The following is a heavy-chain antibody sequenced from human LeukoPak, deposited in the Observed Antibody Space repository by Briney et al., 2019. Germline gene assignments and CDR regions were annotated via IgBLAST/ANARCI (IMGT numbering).Heavy chain of an antibody. CDR2: FDPEDGET. J-gene: IGHJ4*02. CDR3: ATAKYYGDLFFDY. V-gene: IGHV1-24*01. D-gene: IGHD4-17*01. CDR1: GYTLTELS. Sequence: ASVKVSCKVSGYTLTELSTHWVRQAPGKGLEWMGGFDPEDGETIYAQKFQGRVTMTEDTSTDTAYMELSSLRSEDTAVYYCATAKYYGDLFFDYWGQGTLVTVPS.